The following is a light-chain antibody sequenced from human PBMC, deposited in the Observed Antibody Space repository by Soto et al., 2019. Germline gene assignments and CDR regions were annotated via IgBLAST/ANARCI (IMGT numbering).Light chain of an antibody. Sequence: QAVVTQEPSLTVSPGGTVTLTCASSTGAVTSGHYPFWFQQKPGQAPRTLIYDTNAKHSWTPARFSGSLLGGKAALTLSGAQAGDEADYFCLLSYSEDMRFGGGTKLTVL. V-gene: IGLV7-46*01. CDR2: DTN. CDR1: TGAVTSGHY. CDR3: LLSYSEDMR. J-gene: IGLJ2*01.